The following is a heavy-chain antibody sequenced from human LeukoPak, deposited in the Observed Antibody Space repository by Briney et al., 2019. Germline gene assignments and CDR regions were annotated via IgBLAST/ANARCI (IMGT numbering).Heavy chain of an antibody. D-gene: IGHD3-3*01. Sequence: GGSLRLSCTASGFTFSSYAMSWVRQAPGKGLEWVSGISGSGDSTYSADSVKGRFTISRENSKNTLYLQMNSLRVEDTAVYYCASTNYDLRRGGYWYFDLWGRGTLVTVSS. CDR3: ASTNYDLRRGGYWYFDL. V-gene: IGHV3-23*01. CDR2: ISGSGDST. J-gene: IGHJ2*01. CDR1: GFTFSSYA.